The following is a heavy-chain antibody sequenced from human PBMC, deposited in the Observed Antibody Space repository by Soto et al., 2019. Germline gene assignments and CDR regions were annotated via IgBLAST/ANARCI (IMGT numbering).Heavy chain of an antibody. V-gene: IGHV4-59*08. Sequence: PSETLSLTCTVSGGSISSYYWSWIRQPPGKGLEWIGYIYYSGSTNYNPSLKSRVTISVDTSKNQFSLKLSSVTAADTAVYYCARQGYCSGGSCYIFDYWGQGTLVTVSS. CDR1: GGSISSYY. D-gene: IGHD2-15*01. CDR3: ARQGYCSGGSCYIFDY. J-gene: IGHJ4*02. CDR2: IYYSGST.